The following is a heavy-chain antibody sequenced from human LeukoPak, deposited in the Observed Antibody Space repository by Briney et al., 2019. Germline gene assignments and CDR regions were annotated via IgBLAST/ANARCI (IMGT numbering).Heavy chain of an antibody. D-gene: IGHD3-10*02. CDR3: AREYVNYFEY. J-gene: IGHJ4*02. CDR1: GGSISSYY. V-gene: IGHV4-59*01. Sequence: SQTLSLTCTVSGGSISSYYWSWVRQPPGKGLEWLGNIYYSGSTNYNPSLKTRVPLSVDTSKNHFSLNLTSCTPTPPPVNYCAREYVNYFEYWGQGTLVTVSS. CDR2: IYYSGST.